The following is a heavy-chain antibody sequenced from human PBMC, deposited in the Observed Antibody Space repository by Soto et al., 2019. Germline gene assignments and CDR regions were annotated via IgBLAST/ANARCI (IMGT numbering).Heavy chain of an antibody. D-gene: IGHD1-20*01. CDR2: IYTSGST. V-gene: IGHV4-4*07. Sequence: WETLSLTCTVSGGSISSYYWSWIRKPAGKGLEWIGRIYTSGSTNYNPSLKSRVTMSVDTSKNQFSLKLSSVTAADTAVYYCARDPPITGTMFDPWGQGTLVTVSS. CDR1: GGSISSYY. CDR3: ARDPPITGTMFDP. J-gene: IGHJ5*02.